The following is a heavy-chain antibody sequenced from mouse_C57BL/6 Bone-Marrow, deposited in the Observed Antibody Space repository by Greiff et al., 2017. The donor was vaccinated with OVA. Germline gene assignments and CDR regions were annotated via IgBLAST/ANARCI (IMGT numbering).Heavy chain of an antibody. CDR3: ALYGNYAWFAY. D-gene: IGHD2-1*01. CDR2: IDPSDSYT. Sequence: QVHVKQPGAELVRPGTSVKLSCKASGYTFTSYWMHWVKQRPGQGLEWIGVIDPSDSYTNYNQKFKGKATLTVDTSSSTAYMQLSSLTSEDSAVYYCALYGNYAWFAYWGQGTLVTVSA. CDR1: GYTFTSYW. J-gene: IGHJ3*01. V-gene: IGHV1-59*01.